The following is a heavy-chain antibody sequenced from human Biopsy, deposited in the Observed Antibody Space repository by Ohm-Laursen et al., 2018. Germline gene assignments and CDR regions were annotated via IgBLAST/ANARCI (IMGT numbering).Heavy chain of an antibody. D-gene: IGHD3-22*01. CDR3: ARDRGYYSDRTVPGYFDP. CDR2: VYYTGST. V-gene: IGHV4-59*01. J-gene: IGHJ5*02. Sequence: SETLSLTCTVSGDSISSYYWSWIRQPPGKGLQWIGYVYYTGSTDYNPSLQSRVTISVDTSKNHFSLRLRSVTPADTAIYYCARDRGYYSDRTVPGYFDPWGQGTLVIVSS. CDR1: GDSISSYY.